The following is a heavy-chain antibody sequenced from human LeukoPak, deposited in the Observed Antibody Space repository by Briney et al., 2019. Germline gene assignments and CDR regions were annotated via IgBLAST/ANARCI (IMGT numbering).Heavy chain of an antibody. CDR2: IFYPDKT. Sequence: PSETLSLTCSVSGDSVNGRNYFSGWVRQSPGRGLEWIGSIFYPDKTYYVPSLKGRATVSLDTSKNQFSLQLTSVTPADTATYCCLRYFFRLGNLGEDWGQGHLVLVSS. D-gene: IGHD3-16*02. CDR3: LRYFFRLGNLGED. J-gene: IGHJ4*02. CDR1: GDSVNGRNYF. V-gene: IGHV4-39*03.